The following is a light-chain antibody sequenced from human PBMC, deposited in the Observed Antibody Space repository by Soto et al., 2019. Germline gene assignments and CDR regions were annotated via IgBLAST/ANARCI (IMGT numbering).Light chain of an antibody. CDR3: SSYTSSSTVV. CDR1: SSDVGGYNY. V-gene: IGLV2-14*01. Sequence: QSALTQPASVSGSPGQSITISCTGTSSDVGGYNYVSWYQQHPGKAPKLMIYEVSNRPSGVSNRFSSSKSDNTASLTISGLQAEDEADYYCSSYTSSSTVVFGGGTQLTVL. J-gene: IGLJ2*01. CDR2: EVS.